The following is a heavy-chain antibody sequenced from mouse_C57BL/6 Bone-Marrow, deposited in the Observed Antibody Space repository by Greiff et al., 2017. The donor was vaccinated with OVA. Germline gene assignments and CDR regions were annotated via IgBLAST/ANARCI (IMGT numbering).Heavy chain of an antibody. V-gene: IGHV5-9-1*02. CDR1: GFTFSSYS. D-gene: IGHD2-2*01. Sequence: EVQVVESGEGLVKPGGSLKLSCAASGFTFSSYSMSWVRQTPEKRLEWVAYLSSGGDYFYYAAPVKGRFTITRDNTRNTLYLQMSSLKSEDKAMYYCTRYGYDGTNAMDDWGPGTSVTVSS. CDR3: TRYGYDGTNAMDD. CDR2: LSSGGDYF. J-gene: IGHJ4*01.